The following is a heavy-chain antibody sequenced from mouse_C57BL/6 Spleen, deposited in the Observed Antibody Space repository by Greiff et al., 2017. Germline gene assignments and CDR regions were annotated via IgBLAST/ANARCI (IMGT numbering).Heavy chain of an antibody. CDR2: IDPEDGDT. CDR1: GFNIKDYY. CDR3: TTIYYGSSYGFAY. Sequence: VQLKESGAELVRPGASVKLSCTASGFNIKDYYMHWVKQRPEQGLEWIGRIDPEDGDTEYAPKFQGKATMTADTSSNTAYLQLSSLTSEDTAVYYCTTIYYGSSYGFAYWGQGTLVTVSA. J-gene: IGHJ3*01. V-gene: IGHV14-1*01. D-gene: IGHD1-1*01.